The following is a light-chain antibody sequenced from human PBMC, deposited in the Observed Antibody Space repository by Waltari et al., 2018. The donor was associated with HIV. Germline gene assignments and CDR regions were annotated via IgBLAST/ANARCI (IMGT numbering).Light chain of an antibody. Sequence: DTQMTQSPSSVSASVGDRVTITCRASQSIGTSVAWYQQKPDRTPKLLIFEAARWHTGVPSMFSGSGSRTDFPLTITSLQPEDLATYYCQQANNFPHSFGQGT. J-gene: IGKJ2*03. V-gene: IGKV1-12*01. CDR2: EAA. CDR3: QQANNFPHS. CDR1: QSIGTS.